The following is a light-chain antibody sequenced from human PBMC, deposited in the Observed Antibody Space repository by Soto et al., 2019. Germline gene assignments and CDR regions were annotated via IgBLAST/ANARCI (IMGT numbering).Light chain of an antibody. Sequence: QSVLTQPPSESGAPGQRVTICCTGSSSNIGAGYDVHWYQQLPGTAPKLLIFGNNNRPSGVPDRFSGSKSGTSASLAITGLQAEDEADYYCQSYDSSLSGWVFGGGTQLTVL. CDR3: QSYDSSLSGWV. V-gene: IGLV1-40*01. J-gene: IGLJ7*01. CDR2: GNN. CDR1: SSNIGAGYD.